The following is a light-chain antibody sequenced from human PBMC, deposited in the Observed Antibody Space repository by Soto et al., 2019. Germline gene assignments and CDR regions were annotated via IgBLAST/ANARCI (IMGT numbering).Light chain of an antibody. CDR1: SNDVGGYIY. CDR2: DVS. CDR3: CSYAGNYTYD. Sequence: QSVLTQPRSVSGSPGQSVTISCTGTSNDVGGYIYVSWYQQHPGKAPKLMMFDVSKRPSGVPDRFSGSKSDNTASLTISGLQSEDEADYFCCSYAGNYTYDFGTGTKVTVL. V-gene: IGLV2-11*01. J-gene: IGLJ1*01.